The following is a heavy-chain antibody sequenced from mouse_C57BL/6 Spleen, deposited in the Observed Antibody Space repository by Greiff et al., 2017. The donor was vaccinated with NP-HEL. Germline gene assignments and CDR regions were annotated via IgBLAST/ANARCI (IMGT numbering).Heavy chain of an antibody. V-gene: IGHV5-16*01. CDR2: INYDGSST. J-gene: IGHJ4*01. CDR3: ARYDYYAMDY. CDR1: GFTFSDYY. Sequence: EVNVVESEGGLVQPGSSMKLSCTASGFTFSDYYMAWVRQVPEKGLEWVANINYDGSSTYYLDSLKSRFIISRDNAKNILYLQMSSLKSEDTATYYCARYDYYAMDYWGQGTSVTVSS.